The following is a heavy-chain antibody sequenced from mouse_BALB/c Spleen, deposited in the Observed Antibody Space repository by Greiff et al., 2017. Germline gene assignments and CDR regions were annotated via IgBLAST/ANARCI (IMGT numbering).Heavy chain of an antibody. Sequence: VKLMESGPGLVAPSQSLSITCTVSGFSLTGYGVNWVRQPPGKGLEWLGMIWGDGSTDYNSALKSRLSISKDNSKSQVFLKMNSLQTDDTARYYCARDPYYYGSSLYWYFDVWGAGTTVTVSS. D-gene: IGHD1-1*01. CDR1: GFSLTGYG. J-gene: IGHJ1*01. V-gene: IGHV2-6-7*01. CDR2: IWGDGST. CDR3: ARDPYYYGSSLYWYFDV.